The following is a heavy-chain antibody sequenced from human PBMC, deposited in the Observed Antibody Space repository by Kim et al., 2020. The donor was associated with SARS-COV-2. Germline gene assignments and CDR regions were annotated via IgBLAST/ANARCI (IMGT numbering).Heavy chain of an antibody. D-gene: IGHD3-9*01. CDR3: ARAANYDILTGYILGGDAFEI. CDR2: MWYDGSNK. V-gene: IGHV3-33*01. CDR1: GFTFSSYG. J-gene: IGHJ3*02. Sequence: GGSLRLSCAASGFTFSSYGMHWVRQAPGKGLEWVAVMWYDGSNKYYADSVKGRFTISTDNSKNTLYLQMNSLRAEDTAVYYCARAANYDILTGYILGGDAFEIWGQGTLVTVSS.